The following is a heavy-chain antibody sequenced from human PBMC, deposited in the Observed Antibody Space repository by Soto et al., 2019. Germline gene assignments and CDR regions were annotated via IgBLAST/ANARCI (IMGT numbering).Heavy chain of an antibody. V-gene: IGHV3-30*03. CDR1: GFTFRSYV. CDR2: TSYDGSKK. CDR3: ARWGTTGGLDV. D-gene: IGHD3-16*01. J-gene: IGHJ4*02. Sequence: VQLVESGGGVVQPGTSLRLSCVGSGFTFRSYVIHWVRQAPGKGLEWVALTSYDGSKKDYGDSVKGRFTISRDNSRNTVDLQMDSLRREDTALYYCARWGTTGGLDVWGQGTLVSVSS.